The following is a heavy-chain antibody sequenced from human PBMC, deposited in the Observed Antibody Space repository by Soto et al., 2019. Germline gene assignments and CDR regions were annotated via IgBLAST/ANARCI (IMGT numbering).Heavy chain of an antibody. Sequence: QVQLVESGGGVVQPGRSLRLSCAASGFTFSSYAMHWVRQAPGKGLEWVAGISYDGSNKYYADSVKGRFTISRDNSKNTLYLQMNSLRAEDTAVYYCARDGGYYDSSGYPYGMDVWGQGTTVTVSS. CDR1: GFTFSSYA. J-gene: IGHJ6*02. V-gene: IGHV3-30-3*01. CDR2: ISYDGSNK. CDR3: ARDGGYYDSSGYPYGMDV. D-gene: IGHD3-22*01.